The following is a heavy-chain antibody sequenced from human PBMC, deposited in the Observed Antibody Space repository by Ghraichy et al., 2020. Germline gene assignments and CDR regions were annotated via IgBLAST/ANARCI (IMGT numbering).Heavy chain of an antibody. Sequence: GESLNISCKGSGYNFTSYWIGWVRQMPGKGLEWMGIIYPGDSDTRYSPSFQGQVTISADKSISTAYLQWSSLKASDTAMYYCARGRQGRSFLFDYWGQGTLVTVSS. D-gene: IGHD2-21*01. V-gene: IGHV5-51*01. CDR2: IYPGDSDT. CDR1: GYNFTSYW. CDR3: ARGRQGRSFLFDY. J-gene: IGHJ4*02.